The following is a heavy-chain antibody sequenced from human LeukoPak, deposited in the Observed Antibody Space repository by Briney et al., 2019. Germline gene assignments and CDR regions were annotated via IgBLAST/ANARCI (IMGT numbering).Heavy chain of an antibody. Sequence: SGTLSLTCTVSGDSINSLDLWSWVRQPPGKGLEWIGEMYLSGTTHSNPSVKSRVTISIDKSKNQFFLNLSSVTTADTAVYYCAGLVGRYSSGLYYYYFDYWGQGTLVTVSS. J-gene: IGHJ4*02. V-gene: IGHV4-4*02. CDR1: GDSINSLDL. CDR3: AGLVGRYSSGLYYYYFDY. D-gene: IGHD3-22*01. CDR2: MYLSGTT.